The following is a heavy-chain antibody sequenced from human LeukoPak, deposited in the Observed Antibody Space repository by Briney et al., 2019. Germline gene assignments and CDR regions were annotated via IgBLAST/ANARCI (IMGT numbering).Heavy chain of an antibody. CDR1: GGSISSSSYY. J-gene: IGHJ2*01. V-gene: IGHV4-39*07. Sequence: SETLSLTCTVSGGSISSSSYYWGWIRQPPGKGLEWIGSIYYSGSTYYNPSLKSRVTISVDTSKNQFSLKLSSVTAADTAVYYCARVMRYCSGGSCYSNWYFDLWGRGTLVTVSS. D-gene: IGHD2-15*01. CDR3: ARVMRYCSGGSCYSNWYFDL. CDR2: IYYSGST.